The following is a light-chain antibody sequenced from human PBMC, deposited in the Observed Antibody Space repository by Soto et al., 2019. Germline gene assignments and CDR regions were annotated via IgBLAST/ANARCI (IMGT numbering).Light chain of an antibody. V-gene: IGKV3-15*01. CDR3: QQYNWWPGT. CDR1: QSISSN. Sequence: VMTQSPATLSASPGERVTLSCGASQSISSNLAWYQQKPGQAPRLLIYRASIRATDISARFSGGESGTEFTLTISSLESEDFAVYYCQQYNWWPGTFVQWTRVE. J-gene: IGKJ1*01. CDR2: RAS.